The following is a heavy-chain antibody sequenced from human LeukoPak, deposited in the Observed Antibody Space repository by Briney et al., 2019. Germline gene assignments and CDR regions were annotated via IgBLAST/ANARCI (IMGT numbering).Heavy chain of an antibody. Sequence: SETLSLTCTVSGGSVSSGSYYWSWIRQPPGKGLEWIGYIYYSGSTNYNPSLKSRVTISVDTSKNQFSLKLSSVTAADTAVYYCARGGKYYDILTGYYRDAYGMDVWGQGTTVTVSS. J-gene: IGHJ6*02. CDR3: ARGGKYYDILTGYYRDAYGMDV. D-gene: IGHD3-9*01. CDR2: IYYSGST. V-gene: IGHV4-61*01. CDR1: GGSVSSGSYY.